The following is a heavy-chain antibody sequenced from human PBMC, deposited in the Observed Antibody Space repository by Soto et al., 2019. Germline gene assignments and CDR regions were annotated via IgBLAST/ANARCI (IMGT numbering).Heavy chain of an antibody. Sequence: GGSLRLSCAASGFTFSGYNMNWVRQAPGKGLEWVSYISSSSGTIYYADSVKGRFSISRDNAKNSLYLQMNSLRAEDTAVYYCAKPRGYYDSSGYPTPDYWGQGTLVTVSS. D-gene: IGHD3-22*01. CDR1: GFTFSGYN. CDR2: ISSSSGTI. V-gene: IGHV3-48*01. J-gene: IGHJ4*02. CDR3: AKPRGYYDSSGYPTPDY.